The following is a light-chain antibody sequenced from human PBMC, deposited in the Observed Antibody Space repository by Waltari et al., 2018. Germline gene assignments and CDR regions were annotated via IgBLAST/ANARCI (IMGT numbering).Light chain of an antibody. CDR2: EVS. CDR3: SSHTSTVPHV. Sequence: QSALTQPASVSGSPGQSITISCTGTSNYVGGYGHVSWYQQYPGRAPKLIIYEVSYRPSGISTRFSGSKSGNTASLTISGLQADDEADYYCSSHTSTVPHVFGTGTRVTV. CDR1: SNYVGGYGH. V-gene: IGLV2-14*01. J-gene: IGLJ1*01.